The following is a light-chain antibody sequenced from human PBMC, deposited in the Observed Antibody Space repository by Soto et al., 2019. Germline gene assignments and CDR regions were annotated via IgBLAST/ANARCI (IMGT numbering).Light chain of an antibody. Sequence: QSALTQPASVSGSPGQSITISCTGTSSDVGSYNLVSWYQQHPGKAPKLMIYEGSKRPSGVSNRFSGSKSGNTASLTISGLQAEDEADYYCSSYRSSSSRVFGTGTKVTVL. CDR2: EGS. CDR3: SSYRSSSSRV. J-gene: IGLJ1*01. V-gene: IGLV2-14*02. CDR1: SSDVGSYNL.